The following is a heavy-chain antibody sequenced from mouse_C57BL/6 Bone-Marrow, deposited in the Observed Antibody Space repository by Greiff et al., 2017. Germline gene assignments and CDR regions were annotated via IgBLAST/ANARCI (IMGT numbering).Heavy chain of an antibody. CDR3: ARSVLRLYFDY. J-gene: IGHJ2*01. Sequence: VQLQQPGAELVKPGASVKLSCKASGYTFTSYWLLWVKQRPGRGLEWIGRFDPNSGGTKYNEKFKSTATLTVDKPSSTAYMQLSSLTSEDSAVYYCARSVLRLYFDYWGQGPTLTVSS. CDR1: GYTFTSYW. V-gene: IGHV1-72*01. D-gene: IGHD1-2*01. CDR2: FDPNSGGT.